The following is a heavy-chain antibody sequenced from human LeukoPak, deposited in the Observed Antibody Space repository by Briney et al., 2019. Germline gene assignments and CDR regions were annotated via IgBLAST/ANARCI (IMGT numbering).Heavy chain of an antibody. J-gene: IGHJ4*02. D-gene: IGHD3-22*01. CDR3: ARDYYDSSGYIDY. V-gene: IGHV3-48*01. Sequence: GGSLRLSCAASGFTFSSYSMNWVRQAPGKGLEWVSYISSSSGTIYYADSVKGRFTISRDNAKNSLYLQMNSLRAEDTAVYYCARDYYDSSGYIDYWGQGTLVTVSS. CDR2: ISSSSGTI. CDR1: GFTFSSYS.